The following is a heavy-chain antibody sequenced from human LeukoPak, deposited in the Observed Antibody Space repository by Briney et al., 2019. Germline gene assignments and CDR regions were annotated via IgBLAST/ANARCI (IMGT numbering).Heavy chain of an antibody. V-gene: IGHV4-4*08. J-gene: IGHJ4*02. D-gene: IGHD3-10*01. CDR1: GGSMSSYY. Sequence: SETLSLTCTVSGGSMSSYYWSWIRQPPGKGLEWIGNVYSSGTTNYNPSLKSRVTISIDTSKKQFSLRVNSVTAADTAVYYCASFTFGELLGLNWGQGTLVTVSS. CDR2: VYSSGTT. CDR3: ASFTFGELLGLN.